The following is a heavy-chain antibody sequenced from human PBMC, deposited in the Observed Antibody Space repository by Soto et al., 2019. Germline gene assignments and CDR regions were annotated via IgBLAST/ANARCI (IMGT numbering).Heavy chain of an antibody. CDR3: AKAKLPLDFWSAPGWFDP. D-gene: IGHD3-3*01. V-gene: IGHV3-23*01. J-gene: IGHJ5*02. Sequence: PGGSLRLSCAASGFTFSSYAMSWVRQAPGKGLEWVSAISGSGGSTYYADSVKGRFTISRDNSKNTLYLQMNSLRAEDTAVYYCAKAKLPLDFWSAPGWFDPWGQGTLVTVSS. CDR1: GFTFSSYA. CDR2: ISGSGGST.